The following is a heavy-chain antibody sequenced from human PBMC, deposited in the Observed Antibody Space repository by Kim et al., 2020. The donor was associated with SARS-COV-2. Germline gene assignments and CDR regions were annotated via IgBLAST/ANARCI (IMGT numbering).Heavy chain of an antibody. D-gene: IGHD3-3*02. J-gene: IGHJ6*02. Sequence: GGSLRLYCAASGFTVSSNYMSWVRQAPGKGLEWVSVIYSGGSTYYADSVKGRFTISRDNSKNTLYLQMNSLRAEDTAVYYCARGYISYYGMDVWGQETTVTVSS. CDR1: GFTVSSNY. CDR3: ARGYISYYGMDV. V-gene: IGHV3-53*01. CDR2: IYSGGST.